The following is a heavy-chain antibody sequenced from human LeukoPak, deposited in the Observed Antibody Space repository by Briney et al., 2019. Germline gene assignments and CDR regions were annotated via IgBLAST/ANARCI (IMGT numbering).Heavy chain of an antibody. D-gene: IGHD7-27*01. CDR1: GFTFTSYT. J-gene: IGHJ3*02. CDR3: AKIITGDDAFDI. CDR2: ISSSSSYI. Sequence: GGSLRLSCAASGFTFTSYTMNWVRQAPGKGLEWVSSISSSSSYIYYADSLKGRFTISRDNAKSSLYLQMNSLRAEDTAVYYCAKIITGDDAFDIWGQGTMVTVSS. V-gene: IGHV3-21*01.